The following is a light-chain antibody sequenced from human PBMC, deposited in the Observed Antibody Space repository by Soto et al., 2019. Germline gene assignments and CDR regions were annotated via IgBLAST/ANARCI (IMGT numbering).Light chain of an antibody. CDR3: SSSTTTTSLVV. V-gene: IGLV2-14*01. CDR1: SSDIGDYNY. J-gene: IGLJ3*02. CDR2: DVS. Sequence: QSVLTQPASVSGSPGQSITISCTGTSSDIGDYNYVSWYQQYPGKVPKLVIYDVSHRPSGVSNRFSGSKSGNTASLTIYGLQAEDEADYYCSSSTTTTSLVVFGGGTKLTVL.